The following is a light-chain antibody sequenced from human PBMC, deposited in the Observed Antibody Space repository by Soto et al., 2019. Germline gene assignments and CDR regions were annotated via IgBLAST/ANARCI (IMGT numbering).Light chain of an antibody. Sequence: QSVLTQPASLSGSPGQSITISCTGTSCDVGGYNYVSWYQQHPGKAPKLMIYDVSNRPSGVSNRFSGSKSGNTASLTISGLQAEDEADYYCSSYTSSSTLVVFGGGTKVTVL. V-gene: IGLV2-14*01. CDR1: SCDVGGYNY. J-gene: IGLJ2*01. CDR3: SSYTSSSTLVV. CDR2: DVS.